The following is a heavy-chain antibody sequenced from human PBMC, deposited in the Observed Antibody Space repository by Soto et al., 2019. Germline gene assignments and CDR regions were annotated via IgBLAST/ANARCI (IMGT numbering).Heavy chain of an antibody. Sequence: LSLTCTVASGSISVTNVFWGWVRQPPGKGLEWIGNIDYSGTAYFSPSLATRVTFHVDTSKNQFSLTLYSVTAADTAVYYCARITGRHLDYWGQGILVTVSS. V-gene: IGHV4-39*01. CDR1: SGSISVTNVF. CDR3: ARITGRHLDY. D-gene: IGHD1-20*01. CDR2: IDYSGTA. J-gene: IGHJ4*02.